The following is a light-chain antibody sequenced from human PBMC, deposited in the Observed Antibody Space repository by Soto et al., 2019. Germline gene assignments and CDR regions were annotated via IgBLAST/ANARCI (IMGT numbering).Light chain of an antibody. J-gene: IGKJ1*01. V-gene: IGKV3-15*01. Sequence: EIVMPQSPATLSVSPGGRATLSCRASQSISDTLAWYQQKPGQAHRLLIHGASTRAPGFPARFSGSGSGTDFTLTISSLQSEEFAVYYCQQYDNWPWTFGHGTKVDIK. CDR2: GAS. CDR1: QSISDT. CDR3: QQYDNWPWT.